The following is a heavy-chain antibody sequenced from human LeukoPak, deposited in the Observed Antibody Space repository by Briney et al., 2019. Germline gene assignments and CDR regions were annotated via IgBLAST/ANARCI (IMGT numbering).Heavy chain of an antibody. J-gene: IGHJ4*02. CDR3: AWAYFEY. Sequence: GGPLRLPCAPSGFPLRNYWMSGVRRPPGKGRDGVANIRKDGSETYYVNCVKGRFTISRDNAKNSLYLQMNSLRADDTAVYYCAWAYFEYWGQGTLVTVSS. V-gene: IGHV3-7*04. CDR2: IRKDGSET. CDR1: GFPLRNYW.